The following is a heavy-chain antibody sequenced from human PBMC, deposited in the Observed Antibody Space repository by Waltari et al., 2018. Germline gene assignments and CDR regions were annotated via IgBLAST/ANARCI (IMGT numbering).Heavy chain of an antibody. J-gene: IGHJ3*02. CDR3: ARKGIDAFDI. CDR2: ISSSSSTH. Sequence: EVQLGESGGGLVQPGGSLRLSCAASGFTFSGYSMNWVGQALGKGLEWVSYISSSSSTHHYSDSVKGRVTTPRDNANNSLYLQMHSLRAEDTAVYYCARKGIDAFDIWGQGTMVTVSS. CDR1: GFTFSGYS. V-gene: IGHV3-48*01.